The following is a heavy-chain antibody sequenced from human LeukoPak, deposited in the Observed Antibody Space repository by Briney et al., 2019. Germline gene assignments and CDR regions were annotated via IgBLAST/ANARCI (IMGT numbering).Heavy chain of an antibody. CDR1: GYTFTSYY. J-gene: IGHJ1*01. D-gene: IGHD4-17*01. CDR2: INPSGGST. V-gene: IGHV1-46*01. CDR3: ASYGDYGYFQH. Sequence: ASVKVSCKASGYTFTSYYMHWVRQAPGQGLEWMGIINPSGGSTSYAQKFQGRVTMTRDTSISTAYMELSRLRSDDTAVYYCASYGDYGYFQHWGQGTLVTVSS.